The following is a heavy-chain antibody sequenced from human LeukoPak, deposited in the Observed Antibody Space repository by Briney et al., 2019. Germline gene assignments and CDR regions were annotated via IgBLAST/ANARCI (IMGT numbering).Heavy chain of an antibody. D-gene: IGHD3-16*01. CDR3: ARLLNFVSDF. CDR2: IYYSGNT. CDR1: GASISTYY. V-gene: IGHV4-59*12. J-gene: IGHJ3*01. Sequence: SETLSRTCTVSGASISTYYWNWTRQPPGKGLEWIGHIYYSGNTNYNPSLKSRVTMSVDTSKNQFSLNLTSVTAADTAVYYCARLLNFVSDFWGHGTMVTVSS.